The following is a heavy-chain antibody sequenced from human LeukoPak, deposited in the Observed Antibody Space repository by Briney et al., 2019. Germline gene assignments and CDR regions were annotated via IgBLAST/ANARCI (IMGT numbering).Heavy chain of an antibody. CDR2: IIPIFGTA. Sequence: GASVKLSCKASGGTFSSYAISWVRQAPGQGLEWMGGIIPIFGTANYAQKFQGRVTITTDESTSTAYMELSSLRSEDTAVYYCARWDPDYYDSSGYFDYWGQGTLVTVSS. D-gene: IGHD3-22*01. J-gene: IGHJ4*02. CDR3: ARWDPDYYDSSGYFDY. CDR1: GGTFSSYA. V-gene: IGHV1-69*05.